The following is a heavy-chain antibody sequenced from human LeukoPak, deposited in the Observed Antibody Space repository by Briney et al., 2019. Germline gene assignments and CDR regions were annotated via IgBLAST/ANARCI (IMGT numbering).Heavy chain of an antibody. CDR2: ISGSSSYT. V-gene: IGHV3-11*06. CDR3: ARVTLYGESALDY. CDR1: GFTFSDYY. J-gene: IGHJ4*02. Sequence: PGGSLRLSCAASGFTFSDYYMSWIRQAPGKGLEWVSYISGSSSYTIYADSVKGRFTISRDNAKNSLYLQMNSLRAEDTAVYYCARVTLYGESALDYWGQGALVTVSS. D-gene: IGHD4-17*01.